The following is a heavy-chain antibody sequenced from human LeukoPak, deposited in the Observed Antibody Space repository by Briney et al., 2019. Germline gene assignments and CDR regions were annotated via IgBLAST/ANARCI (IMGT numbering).Heavy chain of an antibody. Sequence: PGGSLRLSCAASGFTFDSYAMTWVRQAPGKGLEWVSSISSSGGSTYCADSGKGRFTISRDNSKNTLYLQMNSLRAEDTAVYYCAKDQPSPRPSWFDTWGQGTLVTVSS. V-gene: IGHV3-23*01. CDR3: AKDQPSPRPSWFDT. CDR1: GFTFDSYA. CDR2: ISSSGGST. J-gene: IGHJ5*02.